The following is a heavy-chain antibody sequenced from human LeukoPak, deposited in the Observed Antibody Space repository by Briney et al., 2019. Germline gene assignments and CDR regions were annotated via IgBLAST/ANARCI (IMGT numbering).Heavy chain of an antibody. Sequence: GASVTVSFTASGYTFTIYYMHWGGRAPGQGGGGMGVINPSGGSTTYAQKFQGRVTMTRDTSTSTVYMELSSLRSEDTAVYYCARGYYDSSGYYYYGMDVWGQGTTVTVSS. V-gene: IGHV1-46*01. CDR1: GYTFTIYY. CDR3: ARGYYDSSGYYYYGMDV. D-gene: IGHD3-22*01. J-gene: IGHJ6*02. CDR2: INPSGGST.